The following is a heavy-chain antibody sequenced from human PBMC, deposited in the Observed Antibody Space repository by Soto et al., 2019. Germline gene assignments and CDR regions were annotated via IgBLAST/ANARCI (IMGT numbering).Heavy chain of an antibody. D-gene: IGHD3-10*01. CDR3: TIDSVGRDAY. J-gene: IGHJ4*02. CDR1: GFTFSTYW. Sequence: EVQLVESVGGLVQPGGSLRLSCAASGFTFSTYWMHWVRQAKGKGLEWVSRINTDGMTTNHADSVKGRFTISRDNAKNTLYLQMNSLRAEDTDVYYCTIDSVGRDAYWGQGTLVTVYS. CDR2: INTDGMTT. V-gene: IGHV3-74*01.